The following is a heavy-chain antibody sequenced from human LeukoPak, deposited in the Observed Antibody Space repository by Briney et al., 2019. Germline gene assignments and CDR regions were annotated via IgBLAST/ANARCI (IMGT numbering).Heavy chain of an antibody. CDR3: ATGWSHHDY. D-gene: IGHD3-3*01. Sequence: GGSLRLSCAASGFTFSNYGMHWVRQAPGKGLEWVAFISYDGIMAFISFDGSNRHYVDSAKGRFTISRDNTQNPLFLEMKSLRAEDTALYYCATGWSHHDYWGQGTLVTVSS. J-gene: IGHJ4*02. CDR2: ISYDGIMAFISFDGSNR. CDR1: GFTFSNYG. V-gene: IGHV3-30*03.